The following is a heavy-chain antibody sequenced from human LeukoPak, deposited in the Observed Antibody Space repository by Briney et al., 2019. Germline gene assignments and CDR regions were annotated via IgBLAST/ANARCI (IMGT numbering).Heavy chain of an antibody. CDR1: GFTFSTYA. J-gene: IGHJ4*02. CDR2: IRYDGSNK. D-gene: IGHD1-26*01. V-gene: IGHV3-30*02. Sequence: GGSLRLSCAASGFTFSTYAMSWVRQAPGKGLEWVAFIRYDGSNKYYADSVKGRFTISRDNSKNTLYLQMNSLRAEDTAVYYCAKGRIVGATEFDYWGQGTLVTVSS. CDR3: AKGRIVGATEFDY.